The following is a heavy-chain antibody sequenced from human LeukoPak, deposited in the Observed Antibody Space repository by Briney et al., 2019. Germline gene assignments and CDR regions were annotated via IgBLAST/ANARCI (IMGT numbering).Heavy chain of an antibody. Sequence: SETLSLTCAVYGGSFSGYYWSWIRQPPGKGLEWIGEINHSGSTNYNPSLKSRVTISVDTSKNQFSLKLSSVTAADTAVYYCASYDSSGSDAFDIWGQGTMVTVSS. CDR1: GGSFSGYY. D-gene: IGHD3-22*01. J-gene: IGHJ3*02. V-gene: IGHV4-34*01. CDR2: INHSGST. CDR3: ASYDSSGSDAFDI.